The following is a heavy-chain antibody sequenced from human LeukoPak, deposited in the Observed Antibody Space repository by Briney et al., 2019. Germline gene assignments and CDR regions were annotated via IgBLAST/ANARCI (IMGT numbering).Heavy chain of an antibody. V-gene: IGHV3-30*02. CDR1: GFGFRNYG. Sequence: GGSLTLSCAAPGFGFRNYGMHWVRQTPDKGLEWVAFIRYGGTNKYYADSVKGRFTISRDNAKNTLYLQMNSLRAEDTAVYYCARGDYYDSSGYNYYYYYMDVWGKGTTVTVSS. J-gene: IGHJ6*03. D-gene: IGHD3-22*01. CDR2: IRYGGTNK. CDR3: ARGDYYDSSGYNYYYYYMDV.